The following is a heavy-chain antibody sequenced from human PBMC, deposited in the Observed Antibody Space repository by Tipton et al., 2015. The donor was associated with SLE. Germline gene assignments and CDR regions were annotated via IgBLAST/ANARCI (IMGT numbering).Heavy chain of an antibody. D-gene: IGHD5-24*01. Sequence: TLSLTCTVSGGSISSSSYYWGWFRQPPGKGLEWIGSIYYSGSTYYNPSLKSRVTISVDTSKSQFSLKLSSVTAADTAVYYCARHAPPGINVDYWGQGTLVTVSS. CDR3: ARHAPPGINVDY. J-gene: IGHJ4*02. CDR2: IYYSGST. V-gene: IGHV4-39*01. CDR1: GGSISSSSYY.